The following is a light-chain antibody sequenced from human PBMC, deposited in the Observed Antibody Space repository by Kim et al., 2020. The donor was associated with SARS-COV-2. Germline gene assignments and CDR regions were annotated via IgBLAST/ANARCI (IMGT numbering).Light chain of an antibody. CDR2: ATS. CDR3: QKYDSAPWT. CDR1: QGISNY. Sequence: ASGGDGVTITCRASQGISNYLAWYQQKPGKAPTLLIYATSTLQSGVPSRFRGSRSGTDFTLIITSLQPEDVATYYCQKYDSAPWTFGQGTKVDIK. J-gene: IGKJ1*01. V-gene: IGKV1-27*01.